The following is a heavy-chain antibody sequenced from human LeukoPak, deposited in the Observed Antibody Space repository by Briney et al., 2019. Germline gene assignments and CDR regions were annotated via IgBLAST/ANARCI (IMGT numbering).Heavy chain of an antibody. CDR3: VVVSYCAVDCYDY. J-gene: IGHJ4*02. V-gene: IGHV3-23*01. CDR2: ISGSGGRT. Sequence: PGGSLRLSCAASGFTFTNYAISWVRQAPGKGLEWVSAISGSGGRTYYAESVRGRFTISRDNSKSTVYVQMSSLRAEDTAVYFCVVVSYCAVDCYDYWRQGTLVTVSS. D-gene: IGHD2-21*01. CDR1: GFTFTNYA.